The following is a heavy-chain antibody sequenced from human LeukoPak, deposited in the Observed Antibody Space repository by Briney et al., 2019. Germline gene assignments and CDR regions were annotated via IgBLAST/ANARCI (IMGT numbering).Heavy chain of an antibody. D-gene: IGHD6-19*01. CDR3: AMQSSGWYIDAFDI. J-gene: IGHJ3*02. CDR2: IYYSGST. V-gene: IGHV4-59*01. CDR1: GGSISSYY. Sequence: SVTLSLTCTVSGGSISSYYWSWIRQPPGKGLEWIGYIYYSGSTNYNPSLKSRVTISVDTSKNQFSLKLSSVTAADTAVYYCAMQSSGWYIDAFDIWGQGTMVTVSS.